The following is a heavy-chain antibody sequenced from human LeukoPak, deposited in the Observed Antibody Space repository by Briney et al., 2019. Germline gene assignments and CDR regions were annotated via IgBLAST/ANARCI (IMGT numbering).Heavy chain of an antibody. J-gene: IGHJ3*02. V-gene: IGHV3-49*03. Sequence: QTWRSLRLSCTASGFTFGDYAMSWFRQAPGKGLEWVGFIRRKAYGGTTEYAASVKGRFTISRDDSKTIAFLHMNTPNTAETAVYYCTRDPGIVGAQGAFDIWGQGTMVTVSS. D-gene: IGHD1-26*01. CDR3: TRDPGIVGAQGAFDI. CDR1: GFTFGDYA. CDR2: IRRKAYGGTT.